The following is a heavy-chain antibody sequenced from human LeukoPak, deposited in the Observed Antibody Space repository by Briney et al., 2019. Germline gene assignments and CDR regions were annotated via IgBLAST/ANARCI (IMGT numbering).Heavy chain of an antibody. J-gene: IGHJ3*02. Sequence: PSETLSLTCTVSGGSISSGSYYWSWIRQPAGKGLEWIGRIYTSGSTNYNPSLKSRVTISVDTSKNQFSLKLSSVTAADTAVYYCARVSTWDVVPAALRVGYAFDIWGQGTMVTVSS. CDR1: GGSISSGSYY. CDR2: IYTSGST. V-gene: IGHV4-61*02. CDR3: ARVSTWDVVPAALRVGYAFDI. D-gene: IGHD2-2*01.